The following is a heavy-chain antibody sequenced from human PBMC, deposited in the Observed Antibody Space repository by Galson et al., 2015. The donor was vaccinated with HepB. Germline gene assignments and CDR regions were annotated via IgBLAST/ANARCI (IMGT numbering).Heavy chain of an antibody. CDR1: GDSVSSNSAA. Sequence: CAISGDSVSSNSAAWNWIRQSPSRGLEWLGRTYYRSKWYNDYAVSVKSRITISPDTSKNQFSLQLDFVTPEDTAVYYCTRVVPAARFYYYGMDVWGQGTTVTVSS. D-gene: IGHD2-2*01. J-gene: IGHJ6*02. CDR3: TRVVPAARFYYYGMDV. V-gene: IGHV6-1*01. CDR2: TYYRSKWYN.